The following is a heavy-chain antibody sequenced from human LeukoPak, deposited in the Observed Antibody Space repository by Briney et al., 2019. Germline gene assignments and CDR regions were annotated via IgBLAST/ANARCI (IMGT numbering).Heavy chain of an antibody. V-gene: IGHV4-34*01. CDR1: GGSFSGYY. D-gene: IGHD3-10*01. Sequence: PSETLSLTCAVYGGSFSGYYWSWIRQPPGKGLEWIGEINHSGSTNYNPSLKSRVTISVDTSKNQFSLKLSSVTAADTAVYYCARGPRLLWFGDIRRERPYYYYYYMDVWGKGTTVTVSS. CDR2: INHSGST. J-gene: IGHJ6*03. CDR3: ARGPRLLWFGDIRRERPYYYYYYMDV.